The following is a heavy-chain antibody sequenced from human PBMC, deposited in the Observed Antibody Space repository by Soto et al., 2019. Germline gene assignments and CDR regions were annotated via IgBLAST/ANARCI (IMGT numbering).Heavy chain of an antibody. D-gene: IGHD3-10*01. Sequence: QITLKESGPPLVRPTQTLTLTCSFSGFSLSTSGMGVGWIRQPPGKALEWLTLIFWDDDKRYSPSLKSRLTITKNTSKNQVVLTVTNMDLMDTATYYCAHRWFGESFDYWGQGTLVTVSS. CDR2: IFWDDDK. V-gene: IGHV2-5*02. CDR1: GFSLSTSGMG. J-gene: IGHJ4*02. CDR3: AHRWFGESFDY.